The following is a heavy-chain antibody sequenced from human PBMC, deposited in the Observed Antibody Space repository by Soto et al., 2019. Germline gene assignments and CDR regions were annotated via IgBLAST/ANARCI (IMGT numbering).Heavy chain of an antibody. V-gene: IGHV1-69*08. CDR3: ARESFRSPKVYYYYYMDV. J-gene: IGHJ6*03. CDR1: GGTFSSYT. D-gene: IGHD3-16*02. CDR2: IIPILGIA. Sequence: QVQLVQSGAEVKKPGSSVKVSCKASGGTFSSYTISWVRQAPGQGLEWMGRIIPILGIANYAQKFQGRVTITADKSTSTAYMELSSLRSEDTAVYYCARESFRSPKVYYYYYMDVWGKGTTVTVSS.